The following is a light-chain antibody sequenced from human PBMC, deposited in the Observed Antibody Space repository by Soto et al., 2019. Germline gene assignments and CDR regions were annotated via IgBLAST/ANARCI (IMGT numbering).Light chain of an antibody. Sequence: DFQVTQSPSSLSASVGDRVTITCRASQSVNDYLNWYQQRPGKAPRLLIYAASTLHSGFPSRFSGSGFGTDFSLTITSLQTEDFATYYCQQSFSTPYIFGQGTKLEIK. CDR2: AAS. CDR1: QSVNDY. V-gene: IGKV1-39*01. CDR3: QQSFSTPYI. J-gene: IGKJ2*01.